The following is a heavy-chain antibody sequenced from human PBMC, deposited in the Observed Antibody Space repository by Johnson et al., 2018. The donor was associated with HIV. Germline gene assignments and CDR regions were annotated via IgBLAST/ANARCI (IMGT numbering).Heavy chain of an antibody. V-gene: IGHV3-30*04. CDR3: ARAAIGVLPAGAFDV. Sequence: QVQLVESGGGVVQPGRSLRLSCAASGFTFNVYALHWVRQAPGKGLEWVAVISYDGSNKFYADSVKGRFTISRDKSKKTLNLQMNSLRVDDTAVYYCARAAIGVLPAGAFDVWGRGTMVTVSS. D-gene: IGHD2-2*01. J-gene: IGHJ3*01. CDR2: ISYDGSNK. CDR1: GFTFNVYA.